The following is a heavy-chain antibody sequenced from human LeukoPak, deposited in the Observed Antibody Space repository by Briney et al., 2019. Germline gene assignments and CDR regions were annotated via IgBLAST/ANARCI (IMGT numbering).Heavy chain of an antibody. D-gene: IGHD2-2*01. CDR1: GGSISSSDNY. Sequence: PSETLSLTCTVSGGSISSSDNYWGWIRQPPGRTLEWIGSLSYSGTSSKYNPSFKSRAAISLDMSKNQFSLKLSSVTAADTAVYYCALELVVPAALERLNAFDIWGHGTMVTVSS. CDR2: LSYSGTSS. CDR3: ALELVVPAALERLNAFDI. J-gene: IGHJ3*02. V-gene: IGHV4-39*01.